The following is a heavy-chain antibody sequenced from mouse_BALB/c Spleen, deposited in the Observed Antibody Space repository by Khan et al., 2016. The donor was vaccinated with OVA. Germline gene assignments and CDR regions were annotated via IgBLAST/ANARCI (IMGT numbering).Heavy chain of an antibody. Sequence: QVRLQQSGAELARPGASVKMSCKASGYTFTTYTIHWVKQRPGQGLEWIGYIIPSNDYTNYNQKFKDRATLTADKSSSTAYMQLSSLTSEDSAVYSCAREGAYYRSDGWFAYWGKGTLVTVSA. CDR3: AREGAYYRSDGWFAY. D-gene: IGHD2-14*01. V-gene: IGHV1-4*01. CDR2: IIPSNDYT. CDR1: GYTFTTYT. J-gene: IGHJ3*01.